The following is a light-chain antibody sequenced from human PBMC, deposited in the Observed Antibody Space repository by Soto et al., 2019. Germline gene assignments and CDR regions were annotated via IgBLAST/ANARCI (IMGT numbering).Light chain of an antibody. CDR2: AAS. CDR3: QQSYSTLYT. Sequence: DIQMTQSPSSLSASVGDRVTITCRASQSISSYLNWYQQKPGQAPKLLIYAASSLQSGVPSRFSGSGSVTDFTLTISSMQPEDFATYYCQQSYSTLYTFGQGTKLEIK. V-gene: IGKV1-39*01. J-gene: IGKJ2*01. CDR1: QSISSY.